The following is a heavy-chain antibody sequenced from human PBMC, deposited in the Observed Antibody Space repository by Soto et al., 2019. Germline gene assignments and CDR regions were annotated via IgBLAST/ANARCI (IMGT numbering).Heavy chain of an antibody. J-gene: IGHJ4*02. D-gene: IGHD3-22*01. CDR1: GYTFTSYG. Sequence: ASVKVSCKASGYTFTSYGISWVRQAPGQGLEWMGWISAYNGNTNYAQKLQGRVTMTTDTSTSTAYMELRSLRSDDTAVYYRARDTYYYDSSGYLGGFDYWGQGTLVTVSS. CDR2: ISAYNGNT. CDR3: ARDTYYYDSSGYLGGFDY. V-gene: IGHV1-18*01.